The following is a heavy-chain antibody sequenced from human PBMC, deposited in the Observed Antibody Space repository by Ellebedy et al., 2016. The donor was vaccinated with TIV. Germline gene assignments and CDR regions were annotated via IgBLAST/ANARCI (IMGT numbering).Heavy chain of an antibody. CDR3: AKDIRAMLPRGYSGYDH. CDR1: GFTFSSYS. Sequence: GGSLRLXCAASGFTFSSYSMNWVRQAPGKGLEWVSSISSSSSYIYYADSVKGRFTISRDNAKNSLYLQMNSLRDEDTALYYCAKDIRAMLPRGYSGYDHWGQGTLVTVSS. V-gene: IGHV3-21*04. D-gene: IGHD5-12*01. J-gene: IGHJ5*02. CDR2: ISSSSSYI.